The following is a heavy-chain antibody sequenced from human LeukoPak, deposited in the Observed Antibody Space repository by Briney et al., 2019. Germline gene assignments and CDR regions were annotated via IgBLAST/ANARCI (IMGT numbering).Heavy chain of an antibody. CDR1: GFTFDDYA. CDR2: ISWNSGSI. J-gene: IGHJ4*02. Sequence: GRSLRLSCAASGFTFDDYAMHWVRQAPGKGLEWVSGISWNSGSIGYADSVKGRFTISRDNAKNSLYLQMNSLRAEYMALYYCAKAGHGDYIDYWGQGTLVTVSS. CDR3: AKAGHGDYIDY. V-gene: IGHV3-9*03. D-gene: IGHD4-17*01.